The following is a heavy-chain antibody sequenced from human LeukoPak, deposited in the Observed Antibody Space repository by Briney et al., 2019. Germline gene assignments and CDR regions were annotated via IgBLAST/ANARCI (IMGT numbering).Heavy chain of an antibody. V-gene: IGHV3-30*04. CDR1: GFTFSRYA. J-gene: IGHJ4*02. D-gene: IGHD3-22*01. Sequence: GGSLRLSCAASGFTFSRYAMHWVRQAPGKGLEWVAVISYDGSNKYYADSVKGRFTISRDNSKNTLYLQMNSLRAEDTAVYYCARGQYYYDSSGSHYFDYWGQGTLVTVSS. CDR2: ISYDGSNK. CDR3: ARGQYYYDSSGSHYFDY.